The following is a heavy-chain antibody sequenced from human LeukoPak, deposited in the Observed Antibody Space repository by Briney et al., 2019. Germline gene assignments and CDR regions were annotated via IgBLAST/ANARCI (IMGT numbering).Heavy chain of an antibody. CDR3: ATEAFHY. V-gene: IGHV3-23*01. CDR1: GFTFSSFA. Sequence: GGSLRLSCAVSGFTFSSFAMNWVRQAPGKGLEWVSIISKIGDIVSYADSVKGRFTISRDNSKNTVYLQMNSLRAEDMALYYCATEAFHYWGQGTLVAVSS. CDR2: ISKIGDIV. J-gene: IGHJ4*02.